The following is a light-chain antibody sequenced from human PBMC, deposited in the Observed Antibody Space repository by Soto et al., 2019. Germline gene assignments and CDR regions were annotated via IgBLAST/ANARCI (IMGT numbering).Light chain of an antibody. J-gene: IGLJ2*01. CDR2: VNSDGSH. CDR3: QTWGTGIVV. CDR1: SGHSSYA. V-gene: IGLV4-69*02. Sequence: QPVLTQSPSASASLGASVKLTCTLSSGHSSYAIAWHQQQPEKGPRYLMKVNSDGSHSKGDGIPDRFSGSSSGAERYLTISGLQSEDEADYYCQTWGTGIVVFGGGTKLTVL.